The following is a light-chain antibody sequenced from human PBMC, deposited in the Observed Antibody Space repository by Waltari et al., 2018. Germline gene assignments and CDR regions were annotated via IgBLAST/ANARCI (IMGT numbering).Light chain of an antibody. Sequence: DVHMTQSPSSLSASVGDRVTITCRASHSISTYLNWYQQKPGKAPNLLMYSVSTLQSGVPSRFSGSGSGTDFTLTISNLQPEDFATYFCQQSYSTPYTFGQGTKLDIK. V-gene: IGKV1-39*01. CDR1: HSISTY. CDR2: SVS. J-gene: IGKJ2*01. CDR3: QQSYSTPYT.